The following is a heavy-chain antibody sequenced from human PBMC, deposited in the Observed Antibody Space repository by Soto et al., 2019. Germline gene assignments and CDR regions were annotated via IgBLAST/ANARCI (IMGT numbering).Heavy chain of an antibody. D-gene: IGHD2-15*01. Sequence: ESLKISCKGSGYSFTSYWIGWVRQMPGKGLEWMGIIYPGDSDTRYSPSFQGQVTISADKSISTAYLQWSSLKASDTAMYYCARLPYCSGGSCIPLYYYGMDVWGQGTTVTVSS. CDR1: GYSFTSYW. CDR2: IYPGDSDT. V-gene: IGHV5-51*01. J-gene: IGHJ6*02. CDR3: ARLPYCSGGSCIPLYYYGMDV.